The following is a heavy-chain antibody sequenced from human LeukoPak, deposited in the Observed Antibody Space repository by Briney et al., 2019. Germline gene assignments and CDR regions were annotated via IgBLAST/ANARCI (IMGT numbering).Heavy chain of an antibody. CDR1: GFNFSSHE. D-gene: IGHD3-22*01. CDR2: ISSSGSAI. J-gene: IGHJ3*02. V-gene: IGHV3-48*03. Sequence: GGSLRLSCAASGFNFSSHEMNWVRQAPGKGLEWVSYISSSGSAIYYADSVKGRFTISRDNAKNSLFLQMNSLRAEDTAVYYCARGSFARWLFAFDIWGQGTMVTVSS. CDR3: ARGSFARWLFAFDI.